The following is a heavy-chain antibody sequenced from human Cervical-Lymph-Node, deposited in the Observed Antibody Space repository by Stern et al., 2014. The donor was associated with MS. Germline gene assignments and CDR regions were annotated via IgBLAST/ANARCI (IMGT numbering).Heavy chain of an antibody. Sequence: QMQLVQSGGIVVQPGRSLRLSCVASGFSFSSYGMHWVRQAPGKGLEGVAVISYDGSNAYYADSVKGRFTISRDNSKNTLYLQLNSLRAEDTAVYFCAKDRGMIVVVTYSLDSWGQGTLVTVSS. D-gene: IGHD3-22*01. CDR2: ISYDGSNA. V-gene: IGHV3-30*18. J-gene: IGHJ4*02. CDR1: GFSFSSYG. CDR3: AKDRGMIVVVTYSLDS.